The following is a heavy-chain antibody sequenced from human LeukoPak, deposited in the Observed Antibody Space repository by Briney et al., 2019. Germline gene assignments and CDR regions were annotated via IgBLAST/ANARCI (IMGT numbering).Heavy chain of an antibody. D-gene: IGHD5-12*01. V-gene: IGHV3-33*01. CDR3: ARGYEDGYNQGHFDY. CDR2: IWYDGSDK. J-gene: IGHJ4*02. Sequence: GGSLRLSCAASGFTFSSYGMHWVRQAPGKGLEWVAVIWYDGSDKYYADSVKGRFTISRDNSKNTLYLQMNSLRAEDTAVYYCARGYEDGYNQGHFDYWGQGTLVTVSS. CDR1: GFTFSSYG.